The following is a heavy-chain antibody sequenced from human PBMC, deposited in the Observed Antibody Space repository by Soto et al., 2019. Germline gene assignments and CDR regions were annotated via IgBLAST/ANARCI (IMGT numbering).Heavy chain of an antibody. V-gene: IGHV3-64*02. CDR3: ARVVNSGYFDY. CDR1: GFTFSDYS. Sequence: GGSLRLSCAVSGFTFSDYSMHWVRQAPGKALEYVSAIGYNGDSTYYADSVKGRFTISRDYSTNTLHLQMGSLKTEDMAVYYCARVVNSGYFDYWGQGILVTVSS. J-gene: IGHJ4*02. D-gene: IGHD3-22*01. CDR2: IGYNGDST.